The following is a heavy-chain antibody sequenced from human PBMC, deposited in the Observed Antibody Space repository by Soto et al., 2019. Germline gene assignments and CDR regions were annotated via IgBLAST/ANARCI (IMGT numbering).Heavy chain of an antibody. CDR2: INPSGGST. D-gene: IGHD2-15*01. J-gene: IGHJ4*02. Sequence: GASVKVSCKASGYTFTSYYMHWVRQAPGQGLEWMGIINPSGGSTSYAQKFQGRVTMTRDTSTSTVYMELSSLRSEDTAVYYCATQIKALVAATPWFYFDYWGQGILVTVSS. V-gene: IGHV1-46*01. CDR3: ATQIKALVAATPWFYFDY. CDR1: GYTFTSYY.